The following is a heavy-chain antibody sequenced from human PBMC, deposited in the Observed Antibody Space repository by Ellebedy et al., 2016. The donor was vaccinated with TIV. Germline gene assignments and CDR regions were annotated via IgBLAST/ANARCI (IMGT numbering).Heavy chain of an antibody. CDR2: ISAYYGST. CDR3: VREMEASGTISFAY. Sequence: AASVKVSCKTSGYNFIDYGVSWVRQAPGQGLEWMGWISAYYGSTTYAQSLQGRVTLTRDTSTSTLYMELRSLGFDDTAVYYCVREMEASGTISFAYWGQGTLVTVSS. D-gene: IGHD5-24*01. CDR1: GYNFIDYG. J-gene: IGHJ4*02. V-gene: IGHV1-18*01.